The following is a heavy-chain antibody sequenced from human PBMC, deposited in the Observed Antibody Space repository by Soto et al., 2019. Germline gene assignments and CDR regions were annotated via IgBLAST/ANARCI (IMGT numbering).Heavy chain of an antibody. Sequence: QVQLVESGGGVVQPGRSLRLSCAASGFTFSSYGMHWVRQAPGKGLEWVAVIWYDGSNKYYADSVKGRFTISRDNSKNTLYLQMNSLRAEDTAVYYCARDRVFWSGDAVYYFDYWGQGTLVTVSS. V-gene: IGHV3-33*01. CDR1: GFTFSSYG. CDR2: IWYDGSNK. CDR3: ARDRVFWSGDAVYYFDY. D-gene: IGHD3-3*01. J-gene: IGHJ4*02.